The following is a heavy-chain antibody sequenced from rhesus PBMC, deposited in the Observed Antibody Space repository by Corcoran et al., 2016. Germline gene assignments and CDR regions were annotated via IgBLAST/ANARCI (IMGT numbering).Heavy chain of an antibody. D-gene: IGHD2-21*01. CDR2: IYWDDDK. J-gene: IGHJ4*01. CDR1: GFSISTSGMG. V-gene: IGHV2-174*01. CDR3: ARSRNTVLVVVASYFDY. Sequence: QVTLKESGPALVKPTQTLSLTCTFSGFSISTSGMGVGWIRQPPGKALEWLALIYWDDDKYYSTALKSRLTISKDTSKNQVVLTMTNMEPVDTATYYCARSRNTVLVVVASYFDYWGQGVLVTVSS.